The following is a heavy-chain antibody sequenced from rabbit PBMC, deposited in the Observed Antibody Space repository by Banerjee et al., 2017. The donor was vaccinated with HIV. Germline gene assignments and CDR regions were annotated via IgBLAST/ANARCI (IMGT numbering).Heavy chain of an antibody. CDR1: GFSFSSSYD. Sequence: QSLEESGGDLVKPGASLTLTCTASGFSFSSSYDMCWVRQAPGKGLEWIGCIYTGSNGNTYYASWAKGRFTISKTSSTTVTLQMTSLTAADTATYFCARNIVGYAATYGFPYLYLWGPGTLVTVS. J-gene: IGHJ4*01. D-gene: IGHD6-1*01. CDR3: ARNIVGYAATYGFPYLYL. V-gene: IGHV1S40*01. CDR2: IYTGSNGNT.